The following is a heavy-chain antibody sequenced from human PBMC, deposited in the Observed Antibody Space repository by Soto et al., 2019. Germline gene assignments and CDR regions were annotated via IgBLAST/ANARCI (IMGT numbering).Heavy chain of an antibody. D-gene: IGHD2-2*02. CDR3: AMEYCSSTSCYRDY. V-gene: IGHV1-69*02. CDR1: GGTFSSYT. J-gene: IGHJ4*02. CDR2: IIPLLGIA. Sequence: QVQLVQSGAEVKKPGSSVKVSCKASGGTFSSYTISWVRQAPGQGLEWMGRIIPLLGIANYAQKFKGRVTIAADKSTSTAYMELSSLRSEDTAVYYCAMEYCSSTSCYRDYWGQGTLVTVSS.